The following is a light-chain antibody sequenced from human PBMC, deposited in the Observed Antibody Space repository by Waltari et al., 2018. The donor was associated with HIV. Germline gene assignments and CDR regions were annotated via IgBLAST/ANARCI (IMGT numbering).Light chain of an antibody. CDR3: YSTDSSGNPS. V-gene: IGLV3-10*01. CDR1: DLPKKY. CDR2: EYT. J-gene: IGLJ2*01. Sequence: SYELTQPPSVSVSPGQTAMNPCSGDDLPKKYAFWYQQKSGQAPVLVIYEYTKRPSGIPERFSGSSSGTMATLTISGAQVEDEADYYCYSTDSSGNPSFGGGTKLTVL.